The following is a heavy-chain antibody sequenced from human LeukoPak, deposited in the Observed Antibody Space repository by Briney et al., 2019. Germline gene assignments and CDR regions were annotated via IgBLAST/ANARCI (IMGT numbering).Heavy chain of an antibody. J-gene: IGHJ4*02. CDR3: VRDGGGNDY. CDR2: ISTSGRT. V-gene: IGHV4-4*07. CDR1: GGSIRSYY. D-gene: IGHD1-26*01. Sequence: SETLSLTCSVSGGSIRSYYWSWIRQPAGKGLEWIGRISTSGRTGDNPSLKSRVSMSVDTSKNQFPLRLSSVTAADTAVYCCVRDGGGNDYWGQGTLVTVSS.